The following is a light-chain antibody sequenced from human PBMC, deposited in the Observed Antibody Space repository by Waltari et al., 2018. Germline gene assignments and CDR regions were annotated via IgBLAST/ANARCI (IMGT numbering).Light chain of an antibody. Sequence: DIQMLQPPSTLSASVGDTVTITCRASHSISSWLAWYQQKPGKAPNPRIYKASTLESGIPSRFIVSGSETEFTLTICSLHSDDFATFYGEQYNSYSPFPFGPGTKIDIK. J-gene: IGKJ3*01. V-gene: IGKV1-5*03. CDR2: KAS. CDR1: HSISSW. CDR3: EQYNSYSPFP.